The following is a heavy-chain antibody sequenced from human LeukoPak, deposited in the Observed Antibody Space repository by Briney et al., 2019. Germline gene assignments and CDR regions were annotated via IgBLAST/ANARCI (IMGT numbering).Heavy chain of an antibody. CDR3: ARSGYCSGGSCYVDY. D-gene: IGHD2-15*01. CDR2: ISSNGGST. CDR1: GFTFSSYA. V-gene: IGHV3-64*01. J-gene: IGHJ4*02. Sequence: GGSLRLSCAASGFTFSSYAMHWVRQAPGKGLEYVSAISSNGGSTYCANSVKGRFTIFRDNSKNTLYLQMGSLRDEDMAVYYCARSGYCSGGSCYVDYWGQGALVTVS.